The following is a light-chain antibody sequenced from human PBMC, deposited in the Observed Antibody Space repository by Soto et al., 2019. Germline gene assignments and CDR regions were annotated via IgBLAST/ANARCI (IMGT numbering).Light chain of an antibody. CDR2: GAS. CDR3: QQYGSSPRRT. CDR1: QSVSSSY. V-gene: IGKV3-20*01. Sequence: EIVLTQSPGTLSLSPGERATLSCRDSQSVSSSYLAWYQQKPGQAPRLLIYGASSRATGIPDRFSGSGSGTDFTLTISRLEPEDFAVYYCQQYGSSPRRTFGQGTKLEIK. J-gene: IGKJ2*01.